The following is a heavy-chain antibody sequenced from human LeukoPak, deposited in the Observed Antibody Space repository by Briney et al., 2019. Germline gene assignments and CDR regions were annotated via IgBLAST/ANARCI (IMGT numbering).Heavy chain of an antibody. J-gene: IGHJ6*02. CDR3: AKDRSPTGSYYGMDV. V-gene: IGHV3-30*18. CDR2: ISNDGSKK. CDR1: GFTFSYYA. Sequence: QPGGSLRLSCAASGFTFSYYAMRWVRQAPGKGLEWVAVISNDGSKKFYIDSVKGRFTVSSDKSTDTLYQQMNSLRPEDTAVYYCAKDRSPTGSYYGMDVWGQGTTVIVSS. D-gene: IGHD1-1*01.